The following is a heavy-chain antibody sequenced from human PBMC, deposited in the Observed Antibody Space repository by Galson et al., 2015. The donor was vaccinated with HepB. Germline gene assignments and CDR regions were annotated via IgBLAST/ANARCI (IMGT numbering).Heavy chain of an antibody. CDR2: ITWDGGST. CDR1: GFPFENYT. J-gene: IGHJ3*02. CDR3: AKDNYFDTTGWRAFDI. Sequence: SLRLSCAASGFPFENYTMHWVRQGPGKGPEWVSLITWDGGSTSYADSVQGRFTISRDNSKNSLYLQMNSLRTEDTALYYCAKDNYFDTTGWRAFDIWGQGTMVTVSS. D-gene: IGHD3-22*01. V-gene: IGHV3-43*01.